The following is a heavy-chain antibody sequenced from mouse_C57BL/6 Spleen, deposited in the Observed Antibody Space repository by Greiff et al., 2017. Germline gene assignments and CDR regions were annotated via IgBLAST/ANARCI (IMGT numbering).Heavy chain of an antibody. D-gene: IGHD1-1*01. Sequence: EVQLQQSGPELVKPGASVKISCKASGYTFTDYYMNWVKQSHGKSLEWIGDINPNNGGTSYNQKFKGKATLTVDKSSSTAYMELRSLTSEDSAVYYCAPRGGSSLYWYFDVWGTGTTVTVSS. V-gene: IGHV1-26*01. J-gene: IGHJ1*03. CDR1: GYTFTDYY. CDR3: APRGGSSLYWYFDV. CDR2: INPNNGGT.